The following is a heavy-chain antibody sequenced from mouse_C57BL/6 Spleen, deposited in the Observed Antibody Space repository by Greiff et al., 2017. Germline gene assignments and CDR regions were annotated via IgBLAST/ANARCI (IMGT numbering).Heavy chain of an antibody. Sequence: QVQLQQPGPELVKPGASVRISCKASGYAFSSSWMTWVKQRPGKGLEWIGRIYPGDGVTNYNGKFKGKATLTGDKSSSTAYMQLSSLTSEDSAVYFCARSTPDYFDDWGQGTTLTVSS. J-gene: IGHJ2*01. CDR3: ARSTPDYFDD. CDR1: GYAFSSSW. CDR2: IYPGDGVT. V-gene: IGHV1-82*01.